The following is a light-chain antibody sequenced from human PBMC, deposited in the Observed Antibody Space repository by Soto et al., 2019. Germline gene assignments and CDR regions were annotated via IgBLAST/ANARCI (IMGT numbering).Light chain of an antibody. J-gene: IGLJ1*01. CDR1: SSDVGGYNY. V-gene: IGLV2-14*01. CDR3: SSYTSSIGEYI. CDR2: DVS. Sequence: QSALTQPASVSGSPGQSITISCTGTSSDVGGYNYVSWYQQHPGKAPKLMIYDVSNRPSGVSNRFSGSKSGNTATLTISGLRAEDEADYYCSSYTSSIGEYIFGTGTKVTVL.